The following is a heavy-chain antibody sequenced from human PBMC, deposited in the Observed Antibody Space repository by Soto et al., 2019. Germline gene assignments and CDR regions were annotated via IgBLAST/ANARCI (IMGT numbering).Heavy chain of an antibody. CDR2: INPSGGST. J-gene: IGHJ6*02. Sequence: ASVKVSCKSSGYTFTSYYIHWGRQAPGQGLEWMGIINPSGGSTSYAQKFQGRVTMTRDTSTSTVYMELSSLRSEDTAVYYCARDSSSSYYYYGMDVWGQGTTVTVSS. D-gene: IGHD6-6*01. V-gene: IGHV1-46*01. CDR1: GYTFTSYY. CDR3: ARDSSSSYYYYGMDV.